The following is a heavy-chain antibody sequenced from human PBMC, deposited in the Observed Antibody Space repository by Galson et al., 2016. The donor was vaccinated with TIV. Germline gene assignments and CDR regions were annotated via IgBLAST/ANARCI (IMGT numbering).Heavy chain of an antibody. CDR3: ARVNGAAKTYGMAV. CDR1: GFTVSDDH. J-gene: IGHJ6*02. CDR2: MYTGGSA. V-gene: IGHV3-53*01. Sequence: SLRLSCAASGFTVSDDHMTWVRQAPGRGLECLSVMYTGGSAYYADSVKGRLTISRDNSKNTLYLQMNSLIVEDTAVYYCARVNGAAKTYGMAVWGQGTTVTVSS. D-gene: IGHD7-27*01.